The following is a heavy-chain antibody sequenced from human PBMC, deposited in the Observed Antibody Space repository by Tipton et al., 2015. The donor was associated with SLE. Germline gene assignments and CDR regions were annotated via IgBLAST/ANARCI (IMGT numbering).Heavy chain of an antibody. V-gene: IGHV4-59*08. D-gene: IGHD5/OR15-5a*01. J-gene: IGHJ1*01. CDR3: ARGMLTWRGAIVGVDV. CDR1: GGSISSNY. Sequence: TLSLTCSVSGGSISSNYWIWIRQPPGKGLEWIGYISDGGGTNYNPSLKSRVTMSVDTAKNQFSLKLTSVTAADTAVYYCARGMLTWRGAIVGVDVCGQGTLVTVSS. CDR2: ISDGGGT.